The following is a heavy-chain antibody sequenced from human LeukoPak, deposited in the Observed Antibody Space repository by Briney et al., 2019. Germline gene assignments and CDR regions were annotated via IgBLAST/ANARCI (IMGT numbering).Heavy chain of an antibody. J-gene: IGHJ4*02. Sequence: LRISXXGSGYSFTSYWISWVRQVPGKGLEWMGRIDPSDSYTNYSPSFQGHVTISADKSIRTAYLQWSSLKASDTAMYYCARLYYYDSHHXDYWGXXXXXXXSS. V-gene: IGHV5-10-1*01. CDR2: IDPSDSYT. CDR3: ARLYYYDSHHXDY. CDR1: GYSFTSYW. D-gene: IGHD3-22*01.